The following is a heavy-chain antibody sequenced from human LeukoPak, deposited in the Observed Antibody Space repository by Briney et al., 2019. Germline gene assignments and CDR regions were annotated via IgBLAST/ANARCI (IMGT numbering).Heavy chain of an antibody. V-gene: IGHV6-1*01. CDR3: ARDLLDTTGYALGY. CDR2: TYYRSKWYS. D-gene: IGHD1-1*01. CDR1: GDSVSSNTAS. Sequence: SQTLSLTCAISGDSVSSNTASWRWTRQSPSRGLEWLGRTYYRSKWYSEYGVSVGSRITINADTSKNQFSLHLNSVTPEDTAVYYCARDLLDTTGYALGYWGQGTLVTVSS. J-gene: IGHJ4*02.